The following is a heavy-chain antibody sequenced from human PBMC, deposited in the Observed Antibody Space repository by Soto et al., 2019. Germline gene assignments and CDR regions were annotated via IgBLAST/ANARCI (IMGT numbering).Heavy chain of an antibody. J-gene: IGHJ6*03. D-gene: IGHD3-3*01. CDR3: ALSGYQQNYYYYYYMDV. CDR1: GYTFTSYG. Sequence: ASVKVSCKASGYTFTSYGISWVRQAPGQGLEWMGWISAYNGNTNYAQKLQGRVTMTTDTSTSTAYMELRSLRSDDTAVYYCALSGYQQNYYYYYYMDVWGKGTTVTVSS. CDR2: ISAYNGNT. V-gene: IGHV1-18*01.